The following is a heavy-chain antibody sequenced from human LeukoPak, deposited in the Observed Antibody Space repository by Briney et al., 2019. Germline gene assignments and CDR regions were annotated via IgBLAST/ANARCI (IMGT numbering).Heavy chain of an antibody. V-gene: IGHV4-39*07. CDR3: ARDLSTAFAWYFDL. D-gene: IGHD2/OR15-2a*01. J-gene: IGHJ2*01. CDR1: GGSISSSSYY. Sequence: SETLSLTCTVSGGSISSSSYYWGWIRQPPGKGLEWIGSIYYSGSTYYNPSLKSRVTISVDTSKNQFSLKLSSVTAADTAVYYCARDLSTAFAWYFDLWGRGTLVTVSS. CDR2: IYYSGST.